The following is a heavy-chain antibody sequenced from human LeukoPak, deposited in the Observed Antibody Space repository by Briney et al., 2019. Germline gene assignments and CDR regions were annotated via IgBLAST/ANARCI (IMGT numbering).Heavy chain of an antibody. CDR2: VDPEDGET. J-gene: IGHJ4*02. CDR1: GYTFTDYY. CDR3: ATGRIILY. Sequence: ASVKISCKASGYTFTDYYMQWVQQAPGKGLEWMGRVDPEDGETIYAEKFQGRVTITADTSTDTAYMELSSLRSEDTAVYYCATGRIILYWGQGTLVTVSS. V-gene: IGHV1-69-2*01.